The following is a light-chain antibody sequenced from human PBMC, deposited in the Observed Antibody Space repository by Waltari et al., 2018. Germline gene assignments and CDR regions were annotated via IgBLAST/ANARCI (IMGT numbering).Light chain of an antibody. J-gene: IGKJ2*01. Sequence: VLTQSPATLYVSPGDTATLSCRASRSVGVNLAWYQQQPGQAPRPLIYDASKWATGIPARFSAAGSGTEFTLTIIRLQSEDSAIYYCHQYNTWPPATFGQGTKLDI. CDR1: RSVGVN. CDR2: DAS. CDR3: HQYNTWPPAT. V-gene: IGKV3-15*01.